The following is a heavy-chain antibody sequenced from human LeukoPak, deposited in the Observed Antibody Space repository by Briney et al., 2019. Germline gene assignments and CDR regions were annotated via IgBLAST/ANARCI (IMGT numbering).Heavy chain of an antibody. CDR1: GYTFTSYY. CDR3: SVNPGLHGDYPWGFDP. J-gene: IGHJ5*02. D-gene: IGHD4-17*01. Sequence: ASVKVSCKASGYTFTSYYMHWVRQAPGQGLEWMGIINPSGGSTSYAQKFQGRVTMTRDTSTSTVYMELSSLRSEDTAVYYCSVNPGLHGDYPWGFDPWGQGTLVTVSS. V-gene: IGHV1-46*03. CDR2: INPSGGST.